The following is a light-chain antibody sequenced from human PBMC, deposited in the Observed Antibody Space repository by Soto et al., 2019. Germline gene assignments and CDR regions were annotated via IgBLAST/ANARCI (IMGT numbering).Light chain of an antibody. Sequence: DILMTQSTFFLSVTPGEPASISCKSSQTLLHDNGFNFLNWYLQKPGQSPQLLISLGSSRASGVPDRFSGSASGRDFTLLISRVEAEDVGVFYCMQALETPLTVGGGAKVDIK. J-gene: IGKJ4*01. CDR2: LGS. V-gene: IGKV2-28*01. CDR1: QTLLHDNGFNF. CDR3: MQALETPLT.